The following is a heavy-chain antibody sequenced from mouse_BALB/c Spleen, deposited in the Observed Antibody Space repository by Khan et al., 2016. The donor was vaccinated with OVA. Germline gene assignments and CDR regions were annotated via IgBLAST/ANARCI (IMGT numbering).Heavy chain of an antibody. CDR2: IWGGGST. CDR3: AKGIWSYYFALDY. Sequence: QVQLKQSGPGLVAPSQSLSITCTVSGFSLTDYGVSWIRQPPGKGLEWLGAIWGGGSTYYNSALKSRLSISKDNSKSQVFLQVNSLQTDDTAMYYCAKGIWSYYFALDYWGQGTSVTVSS. V-gene: IGHV2-6-5*01. D-gene: IGHD1-1*02. J-gene: IGHJ4*01. CDR1: GFSLTDYG.